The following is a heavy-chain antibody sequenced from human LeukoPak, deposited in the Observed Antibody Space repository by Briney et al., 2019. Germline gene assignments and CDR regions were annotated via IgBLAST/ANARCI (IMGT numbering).Heavy chain of an antibody. Sequence: PGGSLRLSCAASGFTFSSYAMSWVRQAPGKGLEWVSAISASAAAKVDAGSVRGRFTISRDNSKNTLYLEMNSLRADDTAVYYCAKSRTTVTSSFDCWGQGTLVTVSS. CDR3: AKSRTTVTSSFDC. D-gene: IGHD4-17*01. J-gene: IGHJ4*02. CDR2: ISASAAAK. CDR1: GFTFSSYA. V-gene: IGHV3-23*01.